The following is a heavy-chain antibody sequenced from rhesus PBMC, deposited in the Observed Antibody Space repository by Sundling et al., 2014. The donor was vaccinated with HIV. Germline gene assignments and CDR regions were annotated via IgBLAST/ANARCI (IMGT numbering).Heavy chain of an antibody. CDR2: IYWDDDK. D-gene: IGHD4-29*01. CDR1: GFSLSTSAMG. V-gene: IGHV2-174*02. CDR3: ARRHGSSLFDY. Sequence: QVTLKESGPALVKPTQSLTLACTFSGFSLSTSAMGVGWIRQPPGKALEWLATIYWDDDKRYSTSLKSRLTISKDTSKNQVVLTMTNMDPMDTATYYCARRHGSSLFDYWGQGVLVTVSS. J-gene: IGHJ4*01.